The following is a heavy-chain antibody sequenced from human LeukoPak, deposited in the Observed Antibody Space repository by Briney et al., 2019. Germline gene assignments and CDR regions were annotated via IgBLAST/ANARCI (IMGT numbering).Heavy chain of an antibody. CDR1: GFTFSSYE. J-gene: IGHJ4*02. CDR2: ISSSGSTI. CDR3: ARDCGGDCFFGY. V-gene: IGHV3-48*03. Sequence: GGSLRLSCAASGFTFSSYEMNWVRQAPGEGLEWVSYISSSGSTIYYADSVKGRFTISRDNAKNSLYLQMNSLRAEDTAVYYCARDCGGDCFFGYWGQGTLVTVSS. D-gene: IGHD2-21*02.